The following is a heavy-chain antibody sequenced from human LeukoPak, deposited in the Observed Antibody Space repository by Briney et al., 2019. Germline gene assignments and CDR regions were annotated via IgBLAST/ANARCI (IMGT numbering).Heavy chain of an antibody. CDR3: ARSCRDGYRDFDY. CDR2: IYPGDSDT. CDR1: GYSFTSYW. J-gene: IGHJ4*02. V-gene: IGHV5-51*01. Sequence: GESLKVSCKGSGYSFTSYWIGWVCQMPGKGLEWMGIIYPGDSDTRYSPSFQGQVTISADKSISTAYLQWSSLKASDTAMYYCARSCRDGYRDFDYWGQGTLVTVSS. D-gene: IGHD5-24*01.